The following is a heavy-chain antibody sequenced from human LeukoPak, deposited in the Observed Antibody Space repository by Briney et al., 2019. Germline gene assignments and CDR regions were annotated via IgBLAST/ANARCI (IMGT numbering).Heavy chain of an antibody. CDR2: INPNSGGT. V-gene: IGHV1-2*02. CDR3: AREGSGSSLDAFDI. CDR1: GYTFTGYY. J-gene: IGHJ3*02. D-gene: IGHD1-26*01. Sequence: ASVKVSCKASGYTFTGYYMHWVRQAPGQGLEWMGWINPNSGGTNYAQKFQGRVTMTRDTSISTAYMELSRLRSDDTAVYYCAREGSGSSLDAFDIWGQGTMVTVSS.